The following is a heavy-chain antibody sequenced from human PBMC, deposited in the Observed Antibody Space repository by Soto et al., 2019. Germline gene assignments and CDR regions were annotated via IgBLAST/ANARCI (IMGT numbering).Heavy chain of an antibody. CDR3: ARTTSMDTAMVFDY. Sequence: QVQLQESGPGLVKPSETLSLTCTVSGGSISGYYWTWIRQPPGKGLQWIGYIHYSGSTNYNPSFKSRVTISVDTSKNQFSLKLSSVTAADTAVYYCARTTSMDTAMVFDYWGQGTLVTVSS. V-gene: IGHV4-59*01. J-gene: IGHJ4*02. D-gene: IGHD5-18*01. CDR2: IHYSGST. CDR1: GGSISGYY.